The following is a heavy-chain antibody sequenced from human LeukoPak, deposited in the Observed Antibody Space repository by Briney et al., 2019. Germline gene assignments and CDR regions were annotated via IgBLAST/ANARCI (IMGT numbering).Heavy chain of an antibody. CDR3: ARAHEDWFDP. J-gene: IGHJ5*02. Sequence: GASVKVSCKASGGTFISYAISWVRQAPGQGLEWMGRIIPILGIANYAQKFQGRVTITADKSTSTAYMELSSLRSEDTAVYYCARAHEDWFDPWGQGTLVTVSS. V-gene: IGHV1-69*04. CDR2: IIPILGIA. CDR1: GGTFISYA.